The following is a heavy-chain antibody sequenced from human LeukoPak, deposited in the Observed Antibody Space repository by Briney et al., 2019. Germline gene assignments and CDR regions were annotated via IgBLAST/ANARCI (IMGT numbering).Heavy chain of an antibody. CDR3: ARETDCSSTSCYAGSDY. D-gene: IGHD2-2*01. CDR2: INSDGSST. V-gene: IGHV3-74*01. Sequence: GGSLRLSCAASGFTFSSYWMHWVRQAPGKGLVWFSRINSDGSSTSYADSVKGRFTISRDNAKNTLYLQMNSRRAEDTAVYYCARETDCSSTSCYAGSDYWGQGTLVTVSS. CDR1: GFTFSSYW. J-gene: IGHJ4*02.